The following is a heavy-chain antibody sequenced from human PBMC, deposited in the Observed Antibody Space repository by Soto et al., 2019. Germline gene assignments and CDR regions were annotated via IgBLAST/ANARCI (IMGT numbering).Heavy chain of an antibody. CDR1: GFTFSNYA. D-gene: IGHD3-10*01. CDR2: ISGSGDTT. CDR3: AERGSYGSQSYYYTH. V-gene: IGHV3-23*01. J-gene: IGHJ4*02. Sequence: EVQLLESGGGLVQPGGSLRLSCAASGFTFSNYAMSWVRQAPGKGLEWVSTISGSGDTTYYADSVKGRFSISRDNSEKTLYLQMNSLRAEDTAAYYCAERGSYGSQSYYYTHWGQGTLVTVSS.